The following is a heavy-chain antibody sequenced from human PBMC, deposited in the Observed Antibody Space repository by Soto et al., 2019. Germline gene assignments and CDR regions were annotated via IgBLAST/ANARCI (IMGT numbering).Heavy chain of an antibody. CDR2: IYYSGST. J-gene: IGHJ6*03. V-gene: IGHV4-59*01. CDR3: ARDRSSYGGYYYMDV. CDR1: GGSISSYY. Sequence: PSETLSLTCTVSGGSISSYYWSWIRQPPGKGLEWIGHIYYSGSTNYNPSLKSRVTISVDTSKNQFSLKLSSVTAADTAVYYCARDRSSYGGYYYMDVWGKGTTVIVSS. D-gene: IGHD5-18*01.